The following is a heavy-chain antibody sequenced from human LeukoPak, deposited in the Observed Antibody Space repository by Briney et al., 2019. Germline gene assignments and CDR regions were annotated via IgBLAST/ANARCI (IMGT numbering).Heavy chain of an antibody. CDR1: GGSISSSNW. D-gene: IGHD6-6*01. V-gene: IGHV4-4*02. J-gene: IGHJ3*02. Sequence: SETLSLTCAVSGGSISSSNWWSWVRQPPGKGLEWIGEIYHSGSTNYNPSLKSRVTISVDKSKNQFSLKLSSVTAADTAVYYCARVEYSSSGAFDIWGQGTMVTVSS. CDR2: IYHSGST. CDR3: ARVEYSSSGAFDI.